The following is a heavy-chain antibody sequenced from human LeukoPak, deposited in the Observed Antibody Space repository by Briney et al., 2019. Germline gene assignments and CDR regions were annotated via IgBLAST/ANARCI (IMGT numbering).Heavy chain of an antibody. J-gene: IGHJ4*02. CDR2: ISGSTIYI. D-gene: IGHD2-15*01. CDR1: GFTFSGFY. Sequence: PAGSLRLSCAASGFTFSGFYMNWVRQAPGKGLEWVSTISGSTIYIYYADSVKGRFTISRDNAKNSLSLQMNSLRAEDTAVYYCARVRCSRGACYLDYWGQGTPVTVSS. V-gene: IGHV3-21*06. CDR3: ARVRCSRGACYLDY.